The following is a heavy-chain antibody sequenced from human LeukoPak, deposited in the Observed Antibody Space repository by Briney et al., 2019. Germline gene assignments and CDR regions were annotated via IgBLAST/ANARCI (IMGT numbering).Heavy chain of an antibody. CDR2: ISAYDGNT. D-gene: IGHD3-16*01. V-gene: IGHV1-18*01. Sequence: ASVKVSCKASGYTFTGYGISWVRQAPGQGLEWMGWISAYDGNTNYAQKLQGRVTMTTDTSTSTAYMELRSLRSDDTAVYYCARDSDYDYVWGTSGYDYWGQGTLVTVSS. CDR1: GYTFTGYG. J-gene: IGHJ4*02. CDR3: ARDSDYDYVWGTSGYDY.